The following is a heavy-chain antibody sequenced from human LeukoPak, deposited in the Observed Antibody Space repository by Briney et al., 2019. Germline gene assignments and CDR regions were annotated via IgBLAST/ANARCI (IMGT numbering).Heavy chain of an antibody. CDR2: ISGSDGNT. V-gene: IGHV3-23*01. CDR3: AKVDAVAGTPYYYYGMDV. D-gene: IGHD6-19*01. Sequence: GGSLRLSCAASGFTFSSYAMSWVRQAPGKGLEWVSAISGSDGNTYYADSVKGRFTISRDNSKNTLYLQMNSLRAEDTAVYYCAKVDAVAGTPYYYYGMDVWGQGTTVTVSS. CDR1: GFTFSSYA. J-gene: IGHJ6*02.